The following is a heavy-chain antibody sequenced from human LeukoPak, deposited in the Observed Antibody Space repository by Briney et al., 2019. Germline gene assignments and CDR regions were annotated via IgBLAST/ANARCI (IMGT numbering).Heavy chain of an antibody. CDR2: IDHGGST. CDR3: ARQTGSGLFILP. CDR1: GGSISSYY. Sequence: SETLSLTCTVSGGSISSYYWTWIRQPPGKGLEWIGYIDHGGSTNYNPSLRSRVSISSDTSKNQFSLRLTSVTAADTAVYYCARQTGSGLFILPGGQGTLVTVSS. D-gene: IGHD3/OR15-3a*01. J-gene: IGHJ4*02. V-gene: IGHV4-59*08.